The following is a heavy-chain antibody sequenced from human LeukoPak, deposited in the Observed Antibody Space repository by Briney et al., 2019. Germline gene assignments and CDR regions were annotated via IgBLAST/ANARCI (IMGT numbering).Heavy chain of an antibody. CDR1: GFTFTSSA. CDR3: AAVALTPRIAVAGGY. Sequence: SVKVSCKASGFTFTSSAMQWVRQARGQRLEWIGWIVVGSGNTNYAQKFQERVTITRDMSTSTAYMELSSLRPGDTAVYYCAAVALTPRIAVAGGYWGQGTLVTVSS. V-gene: IGHV1-58*02. J-gene: IGHJ4*02. D-gene: IGHD6-19*01. CDR2: IVVGSGNT.